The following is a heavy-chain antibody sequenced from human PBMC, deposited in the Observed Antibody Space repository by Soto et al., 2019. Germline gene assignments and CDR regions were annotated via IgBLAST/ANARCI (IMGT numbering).Heavy chain of an antibody. V-gene: IGHV5-51*01. J-gene: IGHJ4*02. CDR3: SVLRNFEGSETLDH. D-gene: IGHD3-9*01. Sequence: GESLKISCKGSGYSFTSYWIGLLRQIPWKGLEWMGIIYPGDSDTRYSPSFQGQVTISADKSISTAYLKWSSLKASDTAMYYCSVLRNFEGSETLDHWGQGTLVTVSS. CDR2: IYPGDSDT. CDR1: GYSFTSYW.